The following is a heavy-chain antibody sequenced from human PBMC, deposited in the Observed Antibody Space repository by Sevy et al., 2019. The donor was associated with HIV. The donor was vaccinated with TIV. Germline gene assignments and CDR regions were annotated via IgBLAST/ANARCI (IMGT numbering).Heavy chain of an antibody. CDR1: GYIFINYW. V-gene: IGHV5-10-1*01. D-gene: IGHD2-2*01. J-gene: IGHJ4*02. Sequence: EKSLKISCKGSGYIFINYWITWVRQMPGKGLQSMGKIDPSDSESKYSPSFQGHVTISADKSSSTAYLQWDSLEASDTAMYYCSRLYCTSTSCYLDYWGQGTLVYVSS. CDR2: IDPSDSES. CDR3: SRLYCTSTSCYLDY.